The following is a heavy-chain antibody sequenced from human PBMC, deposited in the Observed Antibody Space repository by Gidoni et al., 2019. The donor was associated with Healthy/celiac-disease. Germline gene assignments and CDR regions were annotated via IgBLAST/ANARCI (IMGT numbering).Heavy chain of an antibody. J-gene: IGHJ6*02. Sequence: EVQLVESGGGLVQPGGALRLPGAASGFTLSSYWMSWVRQAPGKGLEWVANIKQDGSEKYYVDSVKCRFTISRDNAKNSLYLQMNSLRAEDTAVYYCAGSIAAAGTYYYYGMDVWGQGTTVTVSS. V-gene: IGHV3-7*01. D-gene: IGHD6-13*01. CDR2: IKQDGSEK. CDR1: GFTLSSYW. CDR3: AGSIAAAGTYYYYGMDV.